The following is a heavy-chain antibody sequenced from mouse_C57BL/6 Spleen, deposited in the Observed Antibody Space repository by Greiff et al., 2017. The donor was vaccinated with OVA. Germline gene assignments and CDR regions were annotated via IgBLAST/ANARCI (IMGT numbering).Heavy chain of an antibody. J-gene: IGHJ4*01. Sequence: EVKLEESGGGLVQPKGSLKLSCAASGFSFNTYAMNWVRQAPGKGLEWVARIRSKSNNYATYYADSVKDRFTISRDDSESMLYLQMNNLKTEDTAMYYCVRHGVYGSSGDAMDYWGQGTSVTVSS. V-gene: IGHV10-1*01. CDR2: IRSKSNNYAT. D-gene: IGHD1-1*01. CDR3: VRHGVYGSSGDAMDY. CDR1: GFSFNTYA.